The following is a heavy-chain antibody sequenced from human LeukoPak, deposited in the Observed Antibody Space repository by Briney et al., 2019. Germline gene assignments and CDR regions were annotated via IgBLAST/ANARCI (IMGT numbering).Heavy chain of an antibody. V-gene: IGHV4-30-2*01. CDR3: ARMYSRIFGVVIDRSTPLDAFDI. CDR1: GGSISSGGYY. Sequence: SETLSLTCTVSGGSISSGGYYWSWIRQPPGKGLEWIGYIYHSGSTYYNPSLKSRVTISVDRSKNQFSLKLSSVTAADTAVYYCARMYSRIFGVVIDRSTPLDAFDIWGQGTMVTVSS. J-gene: IGHJ3*02. D-gene: IGHD3-3*01. CDR2: IYHSGST.